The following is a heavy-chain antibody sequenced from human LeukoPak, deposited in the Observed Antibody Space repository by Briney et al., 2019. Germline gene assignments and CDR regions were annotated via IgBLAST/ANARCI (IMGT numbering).Heavy chain of an antibody. CDR1: GFTFSSYG. Sequence: PGGTLRLSCAASGFTFSSYGMSWVRQAPGKGLEWVGRIKSKTDGGTTDYAAPVKGRFTISRDDSKNTLYLQMNSLKTEDTAVYYCTTDPKYYYDRDYWGQGTLVTVSS. V-gene: IGHV3-15*01. J-gene: IGHJ4*02. D-gene: IGHD3-10*02. CDR3: TTDPKYYYDRDY. CDR2: IKSKTDGGTT.